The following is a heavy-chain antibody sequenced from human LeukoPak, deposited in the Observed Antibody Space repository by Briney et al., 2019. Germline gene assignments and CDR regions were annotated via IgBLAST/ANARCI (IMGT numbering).Heavy chain of an antibody. J-gene: IGHJ4*02. D-gene: IGHD3-22*01. CDR2: ISGSGSTT. CDR3: AKERRGSYYDFGY. V-gene: IGHV3-23*01. Sequence: GGSLRLSCAASGFTFSSYAMSWVRRAPGKGLEWVSTISGSGSTTYHADSVKGRFTISRDSSKNTLYLQMNSLRAEDTAVYYCAKERRGSYYDFGYWGQGTLVTVSS. CDR1: GFTFSSYA.